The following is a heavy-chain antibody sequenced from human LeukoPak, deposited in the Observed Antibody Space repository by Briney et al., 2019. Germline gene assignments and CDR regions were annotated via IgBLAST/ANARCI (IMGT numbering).Heavy chain of an antibody. V-gene: IGHV4-59*01. CDR2: IHYSGST. Sequence: KAWETLSLTCTVSGGSISTYYWSWIRQPPGKGLEWIGFIHYSGSTKYNPSLNSRVTISVDTSKNQFSLTLSSVTAADTAVYYCAREYSYGYSYYFDYWGQGTLVTVSS. CDR1: GGSISTYY. J-gene: IGHJ4*02. CDR3: AREYSYGYSYYFDY. D-gene: IGHD5-18*01.